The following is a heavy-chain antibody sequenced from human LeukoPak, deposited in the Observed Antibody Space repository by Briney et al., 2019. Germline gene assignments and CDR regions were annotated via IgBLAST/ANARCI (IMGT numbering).Heavy chain of an antibody. J-gene: IGHJ4*02. CDR3: ARVAAAGFDY. D-gene: IGHD6-13*01. V-gene: IGHV3-11*06. Sequence: GRFTVSRDNAKDSVFLQMNSLRDEDTAVYYCARVAAAGFDYWDQGTLVTVSS.